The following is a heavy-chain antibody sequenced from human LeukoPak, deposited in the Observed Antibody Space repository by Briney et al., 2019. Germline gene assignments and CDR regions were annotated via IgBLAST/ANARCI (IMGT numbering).Heavy chain of an antibody. V-gene: IGHV3-30-3*01. D-gene: IGHD6-6*01. CDR3: ARDIAPIAARYYFDY. J-gene: IGHJ4*02. CDR1: GFTFSSYA. Sequence: GGSLRLSCAASGFTFSSYAMHWVRQAPGKGLEWVAVISYDGSNKYYAGSVKGRFTISRDNSKNTLYLQMDSLRAEDTAVYYCARDIAPIAARYYFDYWGQGTLVTVSS. CDR2: ISYDGSNK.